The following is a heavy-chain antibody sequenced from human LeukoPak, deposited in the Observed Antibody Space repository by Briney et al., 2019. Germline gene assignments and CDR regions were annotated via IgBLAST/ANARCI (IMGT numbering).Heavy chain of an antibody. CDR3: AFSPLGFNYGYAY. Sequence: GGSLRLSCAASGFTFSSYAMNWVRQAPGKGLEWVSSLSDGGHSSFYADSVKGRFTIYRDDSHNILYLQMNNLSGDDTALYYCAFSPLGFNYGYAYWGQGTLVTVSS. D-gene: IGHD5-18*01. CDR1: GFTFSSYA. J-gene: IGHJ4*02. CDR2: LSDGGHSS. V-gene: IGHV3-23*01.